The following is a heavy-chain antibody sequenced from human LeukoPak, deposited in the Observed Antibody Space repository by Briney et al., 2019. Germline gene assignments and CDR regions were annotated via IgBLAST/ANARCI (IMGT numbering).Heavy chain of an antibody. D-gene: IGHD1-26*01. CDR1: AGSISSSSYP. Sequence: PSETLSLTCTVSAGSISSSSYPWGWIRQPPGKGLEWIGSMYYRGSTYHNPSLKSRVTISVDTSKNQFSLKLSSVTAADTAVYYCATTTIRLGYWGQGTLVTVSS. V-gene: IGHV4-39*07. J-gene: IGHJ4*02. CDR2: MYYRGST. CDR3: ATTTIRLGY.